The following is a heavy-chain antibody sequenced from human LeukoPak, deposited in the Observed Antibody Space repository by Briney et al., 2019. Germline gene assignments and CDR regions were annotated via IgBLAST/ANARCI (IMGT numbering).Heavy chain of an antibody. J-gene: IGHJ4*02. CDR3: ARDRENTILYRLAH. CDR2: TGANGQTT. Sequence: GSLRLSCAGAGVAFCTYAMSWVRQAPGMGVEWVSSTGANGQTTDCEDSEEGRVTASRDTSKNTPYLQLNSLRAEDTATYSCARDRENTILYRLAHWGQGTLVTVSS. D-gene: IGHD3-16*02. V-gene: IGHV3-23*01. CDR1: GVAFCTYA.